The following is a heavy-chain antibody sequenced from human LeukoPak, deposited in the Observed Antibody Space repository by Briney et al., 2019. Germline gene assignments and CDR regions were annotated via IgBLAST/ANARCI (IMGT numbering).Heavy chain of an antibody. CDR2: ISVSGGDT. J-gene: IGHJ4*02. V-gene: IGHV3-23*01. Sequence: PGGSLRLSCAASGFASSNYGASWVRQAPGKGLEWVSSISVSGGDTYYADSVKGRFTVSRDNSKNTLYLQMNSLRADDTAVYYCAIKQFYFENWGQGTLVTVSS. CDR3: AIKQFYFEN. CDR1: GFASSNYG. D-gene: IGHD4-11*01.